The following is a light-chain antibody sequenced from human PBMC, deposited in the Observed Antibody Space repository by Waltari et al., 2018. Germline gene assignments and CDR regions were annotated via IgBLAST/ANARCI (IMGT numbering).Light chain of an antibody. Sequence: QSALTQPAFVSGSPGQSITIFCIGTNSDVGGYNYVSWYQQHPGKAPKLMIYDVTNRPSGVSIRFPGSKSGNTASLTISGLQAEDEADYYCNSYRNINTYVFGTGTKVTVL. CDR2: DVT. CDR1: NSDVGGYNY. J-gene: IGLJ1*01. CDR3: NSYRNINTYV. V-gene: IGLV2-14*01.